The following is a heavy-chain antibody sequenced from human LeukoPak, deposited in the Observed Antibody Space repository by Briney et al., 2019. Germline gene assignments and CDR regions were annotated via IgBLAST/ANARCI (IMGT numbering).Heavy chain of an antibody. J-gene: IGHJ4*02. Sequence: GGSLKISCKASGYSFTTYWIGWVRQMPGQGLEWMAIIYPGDSDTRYSPSFQGQVTISADKSINTAYLQWSSLKASDTAMYYCARRWDQGEFDYWGQGALVTVSS. V-gene: IGHV5-51*01. CDR2: IYPGDSDT. D-gene: IGHD1-26*01. CDR1: GYSFTTYW. CDR3: ARRWDQGEFDY.